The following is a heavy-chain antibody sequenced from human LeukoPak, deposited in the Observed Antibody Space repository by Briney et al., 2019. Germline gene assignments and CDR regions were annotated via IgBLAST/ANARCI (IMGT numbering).Heavy chain of an antibody. J-gene: IGHJ4*02. V-gene: IGHV3-48*04. CDR3: ARDGSAYGDSQLDY. CDR1: GFPFSSYA. CDR2: ISSSGSTI. D-gene: IGHD4-17*01. Sequence: GGSLRLSGAASGFPFSSYAMSWVRQAPGRGREGVSYISSSGSTIYYADSVKGRFTISRDNAKNSLYLQMNSLRAEDTAVYYCARDGSAYGDSQLDYWGQGTLVTVSS.